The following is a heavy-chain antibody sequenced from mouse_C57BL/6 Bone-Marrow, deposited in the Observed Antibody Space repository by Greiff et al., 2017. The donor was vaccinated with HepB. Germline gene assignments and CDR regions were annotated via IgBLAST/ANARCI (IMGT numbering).Heavy chain of an antibody. CDR1: GYAFSSYW. J-gene: IGHJ1*03. Sequence: QVQLKESGAELVKPGASVKISCKASGYAFSSYWMNWVKQRPGKGLEWIGQIYPGDGDTNYNGKFKGKATLTADKSSSTAYMQLSSLTSEDSAVYFCARDGDWYFDVWGTGTTVTVSS. CDR3: ARDGDWYFDV. CDR2: IYPGDGDT. V-gene: IGHV1-80*01.